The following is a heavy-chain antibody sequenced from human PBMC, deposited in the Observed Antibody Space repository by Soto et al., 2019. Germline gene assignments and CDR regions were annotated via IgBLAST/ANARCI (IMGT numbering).Heavy chain of an antibody. J-gene: IGHJ4*02. D-gene: IGHD3-3*02. CDR1: GYTLSESD. CDR3: ATGDQLSAEATGISFSF. V-gene: IGHV1-24*01. Sequence: ASVKVSCQGPGYTLSESDRHCVRHAPRKGLEWLGGFDPAKDETLYSQKVQCRITVTEDTSTVTAYMELRSLTFEDTAVYYCATGDQLSAEATGISFSFWGQGTQVTVSS. CDR2: FDPAKDET.